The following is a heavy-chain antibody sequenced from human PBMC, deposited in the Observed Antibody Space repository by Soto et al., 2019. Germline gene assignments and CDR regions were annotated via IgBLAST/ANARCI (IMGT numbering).Heavy chain of an antibody. Sequence: ASVKVSCKASGYTFSSYAMHWVRQAPGQRLEWMGWINGGNGDTKYSQNFQGRVTITRDTSASTTYMELSSLRSEDTAVYHCARSLGNIVVTISGGAYYSGMYVWGRGTTVTGSS. CDR2: INGGNGDT. D-gene: IGHD5-12*01. CDR3: ARSLGNIVVTISGGAYYSGMYV. CDR1: GYTFSSYA. V-gene: IGHV1-3*01. J-gene: IGHJ6*02.